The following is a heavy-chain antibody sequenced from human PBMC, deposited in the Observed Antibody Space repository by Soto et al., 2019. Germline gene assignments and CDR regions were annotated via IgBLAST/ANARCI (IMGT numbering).Heavy chain of an antibody. Sequence: QVQLVESGGGLVKPGGSLRLSCAASGFTFSDYYMSWIRQAPGKGLEWVSYISRSGSTIYNADSVKGRFTISRDNAKNSLYLQMNILRAEDTAVYYCARGPLYYYDRSGYSAPRGWYFDLWGRGNLVTVSS. V-gene: IGHV3-11*01. CDR2: ISRSGSTI. CDR1: GFTFSDYY. D-gene: IGHD3-22*01. CDR3: ARGPLYYYDRSGYSAPRGWYFDL. J-gene: IGHJ2*01.